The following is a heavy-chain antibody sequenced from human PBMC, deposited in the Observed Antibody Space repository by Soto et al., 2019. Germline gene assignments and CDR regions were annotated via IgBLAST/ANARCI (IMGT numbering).Heavy chain of an antibody. CDR2: INPNSGGT. V-gene: IGHV1-2*04. D-gene: IGHD2-15*01. CDR1: GYTFTGYY. CDR3: ARVPCQSGGSCYFSAFDI. Sequence: ASVKVSCKASGYTFTGYYVHWVRQAPGQGLEWMGWINPNSGGTNYAQKFQGWVTMTRDTSISTAYMELSRLRSDDTAVYYCARVPCQSGGSCYFSAFDIWGQGTMVTVSS. J-gene: IGHJ3*02.